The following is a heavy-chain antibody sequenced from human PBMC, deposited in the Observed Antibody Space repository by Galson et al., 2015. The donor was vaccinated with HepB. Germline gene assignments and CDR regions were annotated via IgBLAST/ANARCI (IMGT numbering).Heavy chain of an antibody. D-gene: IGHD6-13*01. J-gene: IGHJ3*02. CDR2: INTDGSST. Sequence: SLRLSCAAFGFTFRNYWMSWVRQAPGKGLVWVSRINTDGSSTNYADSVKGRFTISRDNAKNTLFLRMNSLRAEDTAIYYCARELTYTSSWHLDAFDIWGQGTMVTVSS. CDR3: ARELTYTSSWHLDAFDI. CDR1: GFTFRNYW. V-gene: IGHV3-74*01.